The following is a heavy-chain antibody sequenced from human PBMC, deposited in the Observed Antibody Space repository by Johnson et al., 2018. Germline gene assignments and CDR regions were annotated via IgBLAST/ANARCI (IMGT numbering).Heavy chain of an antibody. CDR3: AREPHRDYVDSFDL. CDR2: IIPIIAIA. V-gene: IGHV1-69*09. Sequence: QVLLVQSGAEVKKPGSSVKVSCKASGGSFSSYAISWVRQAPGQGLEWMGRIIPIIAIANYAQKFQVRVTITADKSTRTAYMELSSLRFEDTAVYYCAREPHRDYVDSFDLWGQWTMVTVSS. J-gene: IGHJ3*01. D-gene: IGHD4-17*01. CDR1: GGSFSSYA.